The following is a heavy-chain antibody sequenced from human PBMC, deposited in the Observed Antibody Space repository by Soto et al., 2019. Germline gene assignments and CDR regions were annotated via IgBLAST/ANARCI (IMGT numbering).Heavy chain of an antibody. Sequence: GGSLGLSCAASGFTFSSYGMHWVRQAPGKGLEWVAVISYDGSNKYYADSVKGRFTISRDNSKNTLYLQMNSLRAEDTAVYYCAKSSRGREMATIGRRDYYYYYGMDVWGQGTTVTVSS. J-gene: IGHJ6*02. CDR2: ISYDGSNK. CDR3: AKSSRGREMATIGRRDYYYYYGMDV. D-gene: IGHD5-12*01. CDR1: GFTFSSYG. V-gene: IGHV3-30*18.